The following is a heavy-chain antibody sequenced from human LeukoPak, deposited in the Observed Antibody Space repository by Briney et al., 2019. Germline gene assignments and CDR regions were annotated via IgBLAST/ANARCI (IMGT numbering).Heavy chain of an antibody. Sequence: GGSLRLSCAASGFTFSSYSMNWVRQAPGKGLEWVSGINWNGGSTGYADSVKGRFTISRDNAKNSLYLQMNSLRAEDTALYYCARDPWLLGAFDIWGQGTMVTVSS. CDR3: ARDPWLLGAFDI. CDR2: INWNGGST. CDR1: GFTFSSYS. V-gene: IGHV3-20*04. D-gene: IGHD2-15*01. J-gene: IGHJ3*02.